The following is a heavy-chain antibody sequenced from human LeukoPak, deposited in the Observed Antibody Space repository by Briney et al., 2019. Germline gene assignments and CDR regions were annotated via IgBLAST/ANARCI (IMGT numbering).Heavy chain of an antibody. D-gene: IGHD2-15*01. Sequence: ASVKVSCKASGYTFTVYYMHWVRQAPGQGLEWMGWINPYSGGTNYAQKFQGRVTMIRDTSNSTAYMELSSLRSDDTAVYYCARDLEGYCSGASCSFDCWGQETLVTVSS. CDR3: ARDLEGYCSGASCSFDC. CDR2: INPYSGGT. J-gene: IGHJ4*02. V-gene: IGHV1-2*02. CDR1: GYTFTVYY.